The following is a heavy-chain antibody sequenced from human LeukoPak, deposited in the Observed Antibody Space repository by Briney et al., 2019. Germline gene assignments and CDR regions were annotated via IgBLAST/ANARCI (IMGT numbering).Heavy chain of an antibody. CDR3: ARDPSRYDYVWGSYRPNWFDP. D-gene: IGHD3-16*02. J-gene: IGHJ5*02. Sequence: SETLSLTCTVSGGSISSSSYYWGWIRQPPGKGLEWIGSIYYSGSTYYNPSLKSRVTISVDTSKNQFSLKLSSVTAADTAVYYCARDPSRYDYVWGSYRPNWFDPWGQGTLVTVSS. V-gene: IGHV4-39*07. CDR2: IYYSGST. CDR1: GGSISSSSYY.